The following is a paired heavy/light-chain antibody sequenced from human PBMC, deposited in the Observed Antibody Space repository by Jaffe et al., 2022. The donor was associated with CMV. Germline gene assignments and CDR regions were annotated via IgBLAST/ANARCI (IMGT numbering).Light chain of an antibody. CDR3: QVWDSSSDLPFWV. V-gene: IGLV3-21*04. J-gene: IGLJ3*02. Sequence: SYVLTQPPSVSVAPGKTARITCGGNNIGSKSVHWYQQKPGQAPVLVIYYDSDRPSGIPERFSGSNSGNTATLTISRVEAGDEADYYCQVWDSSSDLPFWVFGGGTKLTVL. CDR1: NIGSKS. CDR2: YDS.
Heavy chain of an antibody. CDR2: IYPGDSDT. Sequence: EVQLVQSGAEVKKPGESLKISCKGSGYSFTSYWIGWVRQMPGKGLEWMGIIYPGDSDTRYSPSFQGQVTISADKSISTAYLQWSSLKASDTAMYYCARLQKYGNTWIQLWTGVGSYYDYWGQGTLVTVSS. CDR3: ARLQKYGNTWIQLWTGVGSYYDY. D-gene: IGHD5-18*01. V-gene: IGHV5-51*01. J-gene: IGHJ4*02. CDR1: GYSFTSYW.